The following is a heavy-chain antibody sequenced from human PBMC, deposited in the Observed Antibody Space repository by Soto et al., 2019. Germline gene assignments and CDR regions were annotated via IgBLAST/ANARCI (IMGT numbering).Heavy chain of an antibody. V-gene: IGHV5-10-1*01. D-gene: IGHD5-12*01. J-gene: IGHJ6*02. CDR1: GYSFTSYW. Sequence: PGESLKISCKGSGYSFTSYWISWVRQMPGKGLEWMGRIDPSDSYTNYSPSFQGHVTISADKSISTAYLQWSSLKASDTAMYYCARQHGDDFDYYYGMDVWGQGTTVTVSS. CDR3: ARQHGDDFDYYYGMDV. CDR2: IDPSDSYT.